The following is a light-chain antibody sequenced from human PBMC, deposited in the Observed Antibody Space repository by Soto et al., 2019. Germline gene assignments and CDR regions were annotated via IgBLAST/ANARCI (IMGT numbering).Light chain of an antibody. CDR2: EVN. V-gene: IGLV2-8*01. CDR3: SSYAGSNNLV. J-gene: IGLJ2*01. CDR1: SSDVGGYNY. Sequence: QSVLTQSPSASGSPGQSVTISCTGTSSDVGGYNYVSWYQQHPGKAPKLMIYEVNKRPSGVPDRFSGSKSGNTASLTVSGLQAEDEADYYCSSYAGSNNLVFGAGTKVTVL.